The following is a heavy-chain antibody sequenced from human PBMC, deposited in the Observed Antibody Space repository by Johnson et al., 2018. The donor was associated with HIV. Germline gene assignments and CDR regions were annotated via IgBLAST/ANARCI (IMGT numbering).Heavy chain of an antibody. CDR3: AKHPDAFDI. CDR1: GFTFSSYA. Sequence: VQLVESGGGLVQPGGSLRLSCAASGFTFSSYAMHWVRQAPGKGLQYVSAISSNGGSTYYANSVKGRFTISRDNSRNTLYLQMGRLRVEDMAVYYCAKHPDAFDIWGQGTMVTVSS. J-gene: IGHJ3*02. V-gene: IGHV3-64*01. CDR2: ISSNGGST.